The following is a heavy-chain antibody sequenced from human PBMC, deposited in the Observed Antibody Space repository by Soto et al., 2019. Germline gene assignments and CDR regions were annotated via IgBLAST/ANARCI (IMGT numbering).Heavy chain of an antibody. D-gene: IGHD6-13*01. J-gene: IGHJ6*03. Sequence: SVKVSCKASGFTFTSSAVQWVRQARGQRLEWIGWIVAGSGNTNYAQKFQGRVTMTRDTSTSTVYMELSSLRSEDTAVYYCARDPIAAAGYYYYYMDVWGKGTTVTVSS. CDR3: ARDPIAAAGYYYYYMDV. V-gene: IGHV1-58*01. CDR1: GFTFTSSA. CDR2: IVAGSGNT.